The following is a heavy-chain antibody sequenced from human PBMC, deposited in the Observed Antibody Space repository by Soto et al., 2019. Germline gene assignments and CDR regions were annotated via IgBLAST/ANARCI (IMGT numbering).Heavy chain of an antibody. CDR2: ISSSSSTI. D-gene: IGHD3-10*01. CDR3: ARCALGVRQIIRLMGDAFDI. Sequence: EVQLVESGGGLVQPGGSLRLSCAASGFTFSSYSMNWVRQAPGKGLEWVSYISSSSSTIYYADSVKGRFTISRDNAKNSLYLQMNSLRDEDTAVYYCARCALGVRQIIRLMGDAFDIWGQGTMVTVSS. V-gene: IGHV3-48*02. J-gene: IGHJ3*02. CDR1: GFTFSSYS.